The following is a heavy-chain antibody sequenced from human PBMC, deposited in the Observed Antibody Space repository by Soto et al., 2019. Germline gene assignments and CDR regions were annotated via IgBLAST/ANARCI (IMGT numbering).Heavy chain of an antibody. CDR1: GGSITSSSYY. J-gene: IGHJ5*02. CDR2: IYYSGST. Sequence: QLHLRESGPGLVKPSETLSLTCTVSGGSITSSSYYWGWIRQPPGKGLEWIGSIYYSGSTYYNPCLRSRFTISVDTSKNQFSLKLSSVTAADTSVYYCATQEVGGSYGYTGAPWAQGTLVTVSS. CDR3: ATQEVGGSYGYTGAP. D-gene: IGHD1-26*01. V-gene: IGHV4-39*01.